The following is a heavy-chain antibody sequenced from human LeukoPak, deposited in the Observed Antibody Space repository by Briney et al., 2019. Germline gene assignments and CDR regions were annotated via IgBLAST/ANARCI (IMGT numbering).Heavy chain of an antibody. D-gene: IGHD3-9*01. CDR3: ARDFDMGITPGDDFDF. Sequence: GGSLRLSCAASGFSFSKYWMHRVRQTPGEGLVWVARIKEDGTYTSYADSVKGRFTISRDNARNTVFLQMNSLRAEDTAVYYCARDFDMGITPGDDFDFWGQGTLVTVSS. J-gene: IGHJ4*02. CDR1: GFSFSKYW. V-gene: IGHV3-74*01. CDR2: IKEDGTYT.